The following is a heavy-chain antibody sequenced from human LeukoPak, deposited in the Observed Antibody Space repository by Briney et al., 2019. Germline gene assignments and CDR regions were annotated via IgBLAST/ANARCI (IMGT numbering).Heavy chain of an antibody. J-gene: IGHJ4*02. D-gene: IGHD3-10*01. V-gene: IGHV3-30*18. CDR1: GFNFSLYG. CDR2: ISSDGNTK. Sequence: GGSLRLSCTAAGFNFSLYGIHWFRQAPGKGLEWVAVISSDGNTKKFRDSVKGRLIISRDNSKSTLYLQMNSLGVDDTAVYYCVKTSSKQRSGFDWGQGSLVIVPS. CDR3: VKTSSKQRSGFD.